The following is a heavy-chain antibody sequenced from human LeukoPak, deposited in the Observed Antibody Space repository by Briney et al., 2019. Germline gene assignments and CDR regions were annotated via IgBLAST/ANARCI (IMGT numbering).Heavy chain of an antibody. V-gene: IGHV3-21*01. CDR1: GFTFSTYS. J-gene: IGHJ4*02. D-gene: IGHD5-18*01. Sequence: GGSLRLSCAASGFTFSTYSMNWVRQTPGKGLEWVSSISSSSTYIYYADSVKGRFTISRDNAKNSLYLQMNSLRVEDTAVYYCAREPTAMILWGQGTLVTVSS. CDR3: AREPTAMIL. CDR2: ISSSSTYI.